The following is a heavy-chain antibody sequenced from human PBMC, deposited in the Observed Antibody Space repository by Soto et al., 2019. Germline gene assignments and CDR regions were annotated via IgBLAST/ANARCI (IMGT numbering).Heavy chain of an antibody. CDR1: CGSISSGGYY. V-gene: IGHV4-31*03. CDR3: ARDGGSGDLFFDY. D-gene: IGHD2-15*01. CDR2: IYYSGST. J-gene: IGHJ4*02. Sequence: PSETLSLTCTVSCGSISSGGYYWSWIRQHPGKGLEWIGYIYYSGSTYYNPSLKSRVTISVDTSKNQFSLKLSSVTAADTAVYYCARDGGSGDLFFDYWGQGTLVTVSS.